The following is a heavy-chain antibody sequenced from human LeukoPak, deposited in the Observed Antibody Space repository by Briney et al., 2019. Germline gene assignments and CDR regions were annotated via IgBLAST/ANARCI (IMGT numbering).Heavy chain of an antibody. V-gene: IGHV3-30-3*01. J-gene: IGHJ5*02. Sequence: GGSLRLSCAASGSTFSSYAMHWVRQAPGKGLEWVAVISYDGSNKYYADSVKSRFTISRDNSKNTLYLQMNSLRAEDTAVYYCARGGVVVVAATPDWFDPWGQGTLVTVSS. D-gene: IGHD2-15*01. CDR3: ARGGVVVVAATPDWFDP. CDR1: GSTFSSYA. CDR2: ISYDGSNK.